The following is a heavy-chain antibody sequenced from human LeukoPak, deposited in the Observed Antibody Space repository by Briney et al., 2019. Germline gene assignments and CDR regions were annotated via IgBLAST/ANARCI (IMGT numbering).Heavy chain of an antibody. J-gene: IGHJ5*02. CDR1: GYTFTSYY. CDR3: ARDIIEAYYDFWSGYSNWFDP. D-gene: IGHD3-3*01. V-gene: IGHV1-46*01. CDR2: INPSGGST. Sequence: ASVKVSCKASGYTFTSYYMHWVRQAPGQGLEWMGIINPSGGSTSYAQKFQGRVTMTRDTSTSTVYMELSSLRSEDTAVYYCARDIIEAYYDFWSGYSNWFDPWGQGTLVTVSS.